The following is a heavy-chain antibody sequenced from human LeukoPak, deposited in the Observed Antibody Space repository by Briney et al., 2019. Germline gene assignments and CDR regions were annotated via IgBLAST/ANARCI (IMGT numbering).Heavy chain of an antibody. CDR2: INGSGGIT. CDR3: AKGGPVTSPYYYYYYMYV. D-gene: IGHD4-17*01. V-gene: IGHV3-23*01. Sequence: PGGSLRLSCAASGFTFSSYWMTWIRQAPGKGLEWVSAINGSGGITYYAYPVKGRFTISINNTNNTLYQQMKSQRAATMAVYYCAKGGPVTSPYYYYYYMYVWVKGTTVTV. J-gene: IGHJ6*03. CDR1: GFTFSSYW.